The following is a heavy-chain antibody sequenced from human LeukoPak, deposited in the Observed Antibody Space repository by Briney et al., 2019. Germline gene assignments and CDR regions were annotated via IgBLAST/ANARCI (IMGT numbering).Heavy chain of an antibody. CDR2: IFPSGGEI. CDR1: GFTFSTFA. V-gene: IGHV3-23*01. D-gene: IGHD3-10*01. CDR3: AKPFQAGLLWFGGFDP. Sequence: GGSLRLSCVASGFTFSTFAMIWVRQPPGKGLEWVSSIFPSGGEIHYADSVRGRFTISRDNSKNTLYLQMNSLRAEDTAVYYCAKPFQAGLLWFGGFDPWGQGTLVTVSS. J-gene: IGHJ5*02.